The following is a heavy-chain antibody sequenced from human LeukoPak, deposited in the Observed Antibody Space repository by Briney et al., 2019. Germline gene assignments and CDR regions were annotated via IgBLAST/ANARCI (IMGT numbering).Heavy chain of an antibody. Sequence: SSETLSLTCTVSGGSISSYYWSWIWRPPGKGLEWIGSIYYSGSTYYNPSLKSRVTISVDTSKNQFSLKLSSVTAADTAVYYCARAFSRHSSGWYRPEFDYWGQGTLVTVSS. J-gene: IGHJ4*02. V-gene: IGHV4-59*12. CDR3: ARAFSRHSSGWYRPEFDY. CDR1: GGSISSYY. CDR2: IYYSGST. D-gene: IGHD6-19*01.